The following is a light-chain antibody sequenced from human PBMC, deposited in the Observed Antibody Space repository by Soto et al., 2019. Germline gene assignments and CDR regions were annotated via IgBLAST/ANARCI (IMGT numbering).Light chain of an antibody. CDR3: SSYTSSSTPYV. V-gene: IGLV2-14*01. Sequence: QSVLTQPASVSGSPGQSITSPCTGTSSDVGGYNYVSWYQQHPGKAPKLMIYDVSNRPSGVSNRFSGSKSGNTASLTISGLQAEDEADYYCSSYTSSSTPYVFGTGTKVPVL. CDR1: SSDVGGYNY. J-gene: IGLJ1*01. CDR2: DVS.